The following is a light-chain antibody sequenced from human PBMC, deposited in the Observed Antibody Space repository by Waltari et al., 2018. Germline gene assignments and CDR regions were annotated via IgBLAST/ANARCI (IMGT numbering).Light chain of an antibody. V-gene: IGKV1-17*01. J-gene: IGKJ2*01. CDR3: LQYKSYPYT. Sequence: DIHMTQSPSSLSASMGDRVTMTCRASRGIRNDVGWYQQKPGKAPKRLIFGASTLESGVPSRFTGRGTGTEFTLTISRLQPEDFASYFCLQYKSYPYTFGRGTKLEIK. CDR1: RGIRND. CDR2: GAS.